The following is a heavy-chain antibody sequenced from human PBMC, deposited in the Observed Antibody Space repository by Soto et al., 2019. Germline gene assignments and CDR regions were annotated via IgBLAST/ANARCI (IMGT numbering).Heavy chain of an antibody. D-gene: IGHD6-19*01. Sequence: QVQLVQSGAEVKKPGSSVKVSCKASGGTFSRYAISWVRQAPGQGLEWMGGITPMFGTANYAQKFQGRVTHTADESTSTVHMELRRLRAEDTAVYYCAQTLGSAVAGPGRFDLWGRGTLVIVSS. CDR2: ITPMFGTA. CDR3: AQTLGSAVAGPGRFDL. J-gene: IGHJ2*01. V-gene: IGHV1-69*12. CDR1: GGTFSRYA.